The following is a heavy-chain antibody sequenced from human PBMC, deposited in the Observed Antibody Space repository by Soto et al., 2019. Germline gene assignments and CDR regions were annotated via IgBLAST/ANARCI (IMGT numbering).Heavy chain of an antibody. CDR2: ISYDGSNK. J-gene: IGHJ4*02. CDR1: GFTFSSYG. V-gene: IGHV3-30*18. CDR3: AKDISYDYVWGSYRSHYPPGFDY. D-gene: IGHD3-16*02. Sequence: QVQLVESGGGVVQPGRSLRLSCAASGFTFSSYGMHWVRQAPGKGLEWVAVISYDGSNKYYADSVKGRFTISRDNSKNTLYLQMNSLRAEDTAVYYCAKDISYDYVWGSYRSHYPPGFDYWGQGTLVTVSS.